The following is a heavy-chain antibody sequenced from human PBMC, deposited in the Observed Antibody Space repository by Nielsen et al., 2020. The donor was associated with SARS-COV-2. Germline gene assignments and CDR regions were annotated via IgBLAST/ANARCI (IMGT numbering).Heavy chain of an antibody. J-gene: IGHJ6*02. D-gene: IGHD2-2*01. CDR2: IIPIFGTA. V-gene: IGHV1-69*01. CDR3: AREVSGYCSSTSCYAGFDYYGMDV. Sequence: WVRQAPGQGLEWMGGIIPIFGTANYAQKFQGRVTITADESTSTAYMELSRLRSDDTAVYYCAREVSGYCSSTSCYAGFDYYGMDVWGQGTTVTVSS.